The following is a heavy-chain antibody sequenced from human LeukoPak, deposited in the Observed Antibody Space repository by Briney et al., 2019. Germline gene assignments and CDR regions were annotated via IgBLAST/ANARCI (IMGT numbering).Heavy chain of an antibody. CDR3: ARQGDSTKGYYLDWFDP. V-gene: IGHV4-39*01. J-gene: IGHJ5*02. Sequence: SETLSLTCTVSGDSISTSDYHWDWMRQPPGKGPDWIGTHYHSGSTHYNPSLESRITISVDTSKNQFSLKLYSVTAADTAVYYCARQGDSTKGYYLDWFDPWGQGTLVIVSS. D-gene: IGHD3-3*01. CDR1: GDSISTSDYH. CDR2: HYHSGST.